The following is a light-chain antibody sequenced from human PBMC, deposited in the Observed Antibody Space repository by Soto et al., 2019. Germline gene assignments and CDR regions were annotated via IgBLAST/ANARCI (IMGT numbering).Light chain of an antibody. CDR3: QQYANSPLT. V-gene: IGKV3-20*01. CDR2: DAS. Sequence: EDVLTQSPGTLSLSPGERATLSCRASQSVSNNYLGWFQQKPGQTPRLLIFDASNRATGIPDRFSGSGSGTDFTLTISRLAPEDFAMYYCQQYANSPLTFGGGTRVEI. CDR1: QSVSNNY. J-gene: IGKJ4*01.